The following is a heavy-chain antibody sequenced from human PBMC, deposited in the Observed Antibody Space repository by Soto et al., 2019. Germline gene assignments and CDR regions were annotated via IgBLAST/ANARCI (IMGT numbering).Heavy chain of an antibody. Sequence: QVQLVESGGGVVQPGRSLRLSCAASGFTFSSYAMHWVRQAPGKGLEWVAVISYDGSNKYYADSVKGRFTLSRDNSKNTLYLQMNSLRAEDTAVYYCARGADYGDPVGYFQHWGQCTLVTVSS. J-gene: IGHJ1*01. CDR2: ISYDGSNK. D-gene: IGHD4-17*01. CDR1: GFTFSSYA. V-gene: IGHV3-30-3*01. CDR3: ARGADYGDPVGYFQH.